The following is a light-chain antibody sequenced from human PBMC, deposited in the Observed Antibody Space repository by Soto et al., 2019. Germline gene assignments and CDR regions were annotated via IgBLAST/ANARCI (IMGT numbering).Light chain of an antibody. CDR3: QQSYRTPYT. Sequence: DIQMTQSPSSLSASVGDRVTITCRASQSISIYLNWYQQKPGKAPKLLIYAASSLQSGVPSRFSGSGSGTDFILTITSLQPEDVASYYCQQSYRTPYTFGQGTKVEIK. CDR1: QSISIY. V-gene: IGKV1-39*01. J-gene: IGKJ2*01. CDR2: AAS.